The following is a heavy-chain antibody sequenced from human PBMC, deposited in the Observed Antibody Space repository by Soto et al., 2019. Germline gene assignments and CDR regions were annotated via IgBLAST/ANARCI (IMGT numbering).Heavy chain of an antibody. CDR1: GYTFTDCD. V-gene: IGHV1-8*01. Sequence: GAPVKVSCKTSGYTFTDCDINWVRQASGQGLEWMGWVSPDSGHTGFAQNFQGRVAMTTNISTDTVYMELSNLTPEDTAVYYCARDFGGLYCSSTSCYHGPGFFDYWGQGTLVTVSS. CDR3: ARDFGGLYCSSTSCYHGPGFFDY. CDR2: VSPDSGHT. D-gene: IGHD2-2*01. J-gene: IGHJ4*02.